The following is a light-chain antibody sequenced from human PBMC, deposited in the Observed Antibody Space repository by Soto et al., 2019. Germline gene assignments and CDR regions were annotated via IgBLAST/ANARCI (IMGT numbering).Light chain of an antibody. CDR2: GHN. Sequence: QSVLTQPPSVSAPPGQRVTISCSGSSSNIGRFTVNWYQHLPGMAPKVLIYGHNQRPSGVPDRFSGSKSGTSASLAISGLQSEDEAEYYCAAWDDNLGGLCVFGSANKVKVL. V-gene: IGLV1-44*01. CDR3: AAWDDNLGGLCV. J-gene: IGLJ1*01. CDR1: SSNIGRFT.